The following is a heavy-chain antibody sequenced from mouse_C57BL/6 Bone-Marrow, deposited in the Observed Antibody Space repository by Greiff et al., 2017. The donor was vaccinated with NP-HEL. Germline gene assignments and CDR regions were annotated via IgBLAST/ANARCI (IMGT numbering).Heavy chain of an antibody. V-gene: IGHV1-22*01. CDR1: GYTFTDYN. CDR2: INPNNGGT. J-gene: IGHJ4*01. Sequence: EVQLQQSGPELVKPGASVKMSCKASGYTFTDYNMHWVKQSHGKSLEWIGYINPNNGGTSYNQKFKGKATLTVNKSSSPAYMELSSLTSDDSAVYYCARYGYVSSPYYYAMDYWGQGTSVTVSS. D-gene: IGHD1-1*01. CDR3: ARYGYVSSPYYYAMDY.